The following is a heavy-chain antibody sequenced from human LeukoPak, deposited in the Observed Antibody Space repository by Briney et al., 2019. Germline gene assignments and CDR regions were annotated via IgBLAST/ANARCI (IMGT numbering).Heavy chain of an antibody. J-gene: IGHJ4*02. CDR1: GFSFSSYE. D-gene: IGHD6-13*01. CDR3: ARGGGYISSWSYFDY. CDR2: ISSTGTTI. Sequence: GGSLSLSCSASGFSFSSYEMNWVRQAPGKGLEWVSYISSTGTTIYYADSVRGQFTISRDNAENSLYLQMNSLRAEDTAVYYCARGGGYISSWSYFDYWGQGTLVTVSS. V-gene: IGHV3-48*03.